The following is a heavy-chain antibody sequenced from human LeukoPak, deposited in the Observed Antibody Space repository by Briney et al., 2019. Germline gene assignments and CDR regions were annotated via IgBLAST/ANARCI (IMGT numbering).Heavy chain of an antibody. V-gene: IGHV3-7*01. CDR2: IKQDGNGK. Sequence: PGGSLRLSCAASGFTFDAYWMSWVRQAPGKGLEWVANIKQDGNGKYYVESVKGRFTIYRDNAKNSLYLQMNSLRADDTAVYYCARDPLTQNDYWGQGTLVAVSS. J-gene: IGHJ4*02. CDR3: ARDPLTQNDY. CDR1: GFTFDAYW. D-gene: IGHD1-14*01.